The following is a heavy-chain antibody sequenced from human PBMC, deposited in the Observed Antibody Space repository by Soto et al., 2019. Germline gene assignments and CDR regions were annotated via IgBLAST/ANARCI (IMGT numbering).Heavy chain of an antibody. CDR3: AVCGGNMTPYPYTCLDI. CDR2: IDPSRGST. CDR1: GYIFTNYW. D-gene: IGHD2-21*01. Sequence: GASVKASCKASGYIFTNYWISWVRLAPGQGLEWMGIIDPSRGSTTYAPKFQGRITMTRDTAAYTAYMELSSLRSEDTAVYYCAVCGGNMTPYPYTCLDIWG. J-gene: IGHJ6*02. V-gene: IGHV1-46*01.